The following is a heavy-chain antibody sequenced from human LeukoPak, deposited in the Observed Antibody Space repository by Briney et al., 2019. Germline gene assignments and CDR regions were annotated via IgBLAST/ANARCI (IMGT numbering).Heavy chain of an antibody. J-gene: IGHJ6*02. Sequence: GGSLRLSCAASGFTFSSYGMHWVRQAPGKGLEWVAVIWYDGSNKYYADSVKGRFTISRDNSKNTLYLQMNSLRAEDTAVYYCARGTTELSPLPDYGMDVWGQGTTVTVSS. CDR1: GFTFSSYG. CDR3: ARGTTELSPLPDYGMDV. D-gene: IGHD3-16*02. V-gene: IGHV3-33*01. CDR2: IWYDGSNK.